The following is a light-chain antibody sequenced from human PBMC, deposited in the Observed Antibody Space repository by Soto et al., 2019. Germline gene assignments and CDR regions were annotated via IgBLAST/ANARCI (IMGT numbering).Light chain of an antibody. J-gene: IGKJ1*01. Sequence: EIVMTQSPATLSVSPGERATLSCRASQSVGSNLAWYQQKPGQAPRLLIYRASTRATGIPARFSGSGSGTEFTLTISSLQSEDFAIYFCQQYNNWPPDRMFGQGTKLEIK. V-gene: IGKV3-15*01. CDR1: QSVGSN. CDR2: RAS. CDR3: QQYNNWPPDRM.